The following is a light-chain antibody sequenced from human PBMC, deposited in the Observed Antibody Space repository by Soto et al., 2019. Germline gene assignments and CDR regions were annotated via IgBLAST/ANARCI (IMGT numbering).Light chain of an antibody. CDR2: DTS. V-gene: IGLV7-46*01. Sequence: QTVVTQEPSLTVSPGGTVTLTCGSSTGAVTSGHYPYWFQQKPGQAPRTLIYDTSNKHSWTPARFSGSLLGGKAALTLSGAQPEDDAEYYCLLSYSGARHVVFGGGTQLTVL. CDR1: TGAVTSGHY. J-gene: IGLJ2*01. CDR3: LLSYSGARHVV.